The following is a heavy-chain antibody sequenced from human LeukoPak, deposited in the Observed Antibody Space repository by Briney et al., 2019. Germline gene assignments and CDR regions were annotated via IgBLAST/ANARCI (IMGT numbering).Heavy chain of an antibody. CDR1: GFTFSSNW. V-gene: IGHV3-7*01. D-gene: IGHD3-22*01. CDR3: ARDPYNTGGYAAFDI. Sequence: PGGSLRLSCAASGFTFSSNWMTWVRQAPGKGLEWVANIKQDGSEKQYADSVKGRFTISRDNAKNSLYLQMNSLRVEDTAVYYCARDPYNTGGYAAFDIWGQGTMVTVSS. J-gene: IGHJ3*02. CDR2: IKQDGSEK.